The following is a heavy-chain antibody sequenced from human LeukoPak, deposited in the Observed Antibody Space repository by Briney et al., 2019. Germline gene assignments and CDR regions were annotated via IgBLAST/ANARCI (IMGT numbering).Heavy chain of an antibody. V-gene: IGHV3-20*04. CDR1: GFTFDDYG. D-gene: IGHD3-22*01. J-gene: IGHJ3*02. CDR2: INWNGGST. CDR3: ARDRGPYDSSGYYPYDAFDI. Sequence: GGSLRLSCAASGFTFDDYGMTWVRQAPGKGLEWVSSINWNGGSTGYADSVKGRFTISRDNAKSSLFLQMNSLRAEDTALYYCARDRGPYDSSGYYPYDAFDIWGQGTMVTVSS.